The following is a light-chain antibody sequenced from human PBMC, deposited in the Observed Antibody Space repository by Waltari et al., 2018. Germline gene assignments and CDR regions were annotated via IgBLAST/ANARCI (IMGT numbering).Light chain of an antibody. Sequence: EIVMTQSPLSLPVTPGEPAPISCRSSQSLLYSNGYNYLHWYLQKPGQSPQLLIYLGSNRASGVPDRFSGSGSGTDFTLKISRVEAEDVGVYYCMQAQQAPWTFGQGTKVEIK. CDR1: QSLLYSNGYNY. V-gene: IGKV2-28*01. J-gene: IGKJ1*01. CDR2: LGS. CDR3: MQAQQAPWT.